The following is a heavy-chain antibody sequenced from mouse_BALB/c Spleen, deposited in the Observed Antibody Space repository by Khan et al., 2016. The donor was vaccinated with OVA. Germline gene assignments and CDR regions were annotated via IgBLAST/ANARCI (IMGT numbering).Heavy chain of an antibody. D-gene: IGHD1-1*01. Sequence: EVELVESGGGLVKPGGSLKLSCAASGFTFSTYAMSWVRQTPEKRLEWVATINSDGIYSYYPDSVKGRFTISRDDAKETLYLQMSSLRSEYAAMYYCARLNYGPFAYWGQGTLVTVSA. J-gene: IGHJ3*01. CDR2: INSDGIYS. CDR1: GFTFSTYA. CDR3: ARLNYGPFAY. V-gene: IGHV5-9-3*01.